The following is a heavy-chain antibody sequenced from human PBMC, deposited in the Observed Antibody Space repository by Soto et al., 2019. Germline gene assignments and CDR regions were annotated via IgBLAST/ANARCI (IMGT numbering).Heavy chain of an antibody. J-gene: IGHJ5*02. D-gene: IGHD5-18*01. CDR3: ARGSEGPAMVVFPWFDP. CDR1: GGTFSSYA. Sequence: QVQLVQSGAEVKKPGSSVKVSCKASGGTFSSYAISWVRQAPGQGLEWMGGIIPIFGTANYAQKFQGRVTMTADESTSTAYMELSSLRSEDTAVYYCARGSEGPAMVVFPWFDPWGQGTLVTVSS. V-gene: IGHV1-69*12. CDR2: IIPIFGTA.